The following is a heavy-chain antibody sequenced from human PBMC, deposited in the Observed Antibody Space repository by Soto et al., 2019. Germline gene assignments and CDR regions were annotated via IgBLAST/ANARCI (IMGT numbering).Heavy chain of an antibody. CDR3: ATSYDYGDYLDAFDI. CDR2: ISGSGGST. J-gene: IGHJ3*02. CDR1: GFTFSSNA. D-gene: IGHD4-17*01. V-gene: IGHV3-23*01. Sequence: EVQLLESGGGLVQPGGSLRLSFAASGFTFSSNAMSWVRQAPGKGLEWVSAISGSGGSTYYADSVKGRFTISRDNSKNTLYLQMNSLRAEDTAVYYCATSYDYGDYLDAFDIWGQGTMVTVSS.